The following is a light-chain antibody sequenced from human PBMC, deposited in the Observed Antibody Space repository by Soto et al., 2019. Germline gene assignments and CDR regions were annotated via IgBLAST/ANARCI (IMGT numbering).Light chain of an antibody. V-gene: IGLV2-14*01. CDR2: EVS. CDR3: SSYSSSSTPSYV. J-gene: IGLJ1*01. Sequence: QSALTQPASVSGSPGQSITISCTGTSSDVGGYNSVSWYQQHPGKAPKLMIYEVSNRPSGVSNRFSGSKSGNTAPLTISGLQAEDEADYYCSSYSSSSTPSYVFATGTKVTVL. CDR1: SSDVGGYNS.